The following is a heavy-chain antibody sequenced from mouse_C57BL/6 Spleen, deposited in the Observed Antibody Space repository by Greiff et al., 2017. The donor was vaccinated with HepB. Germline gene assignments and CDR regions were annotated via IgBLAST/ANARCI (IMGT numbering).Heavy chain of an antibody. J-gene: IGHJ1*03. Sequence: QVQLQQPGAELVKPGASVKLSCKASGYTFTSYWMHWVKQRPGQGLEWIGMIHPNSGSTNYNEKFKSKATLTVDKSSSTAYMQLSSLTSEDSAVYYCARHGGSHWYFDVWGTGTTVTVSS. CDR3: ARHGGSHWYFDV. CDR2: IHPNSGST. CDR1: GYTFTSYW. V-gene: IGHV1-64*01. D-gene: IGHD1-1*02.